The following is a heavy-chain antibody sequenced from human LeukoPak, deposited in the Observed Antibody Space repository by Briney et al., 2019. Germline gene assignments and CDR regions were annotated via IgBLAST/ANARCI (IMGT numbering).Heavy chain of an antibody. J-gene: IGHJ4*02. CDR2: INHSGST. CDR3: AKAPNPPPYTEYYFDY. Sequence: SETLSLTCAVYGGSFSGYYWSWIRQPPGKGLEWIGEINHSGSTNYNPSLKSRVTISVDTSKNQFSLKLSSVTAADTAVYYCAKAPNPPPYTEYYFDYWGQGTLVTVSS. V-gene: IGHV4-34*01. CDR1: GGSFSGYY. D-gene: IGHD2-2*02.